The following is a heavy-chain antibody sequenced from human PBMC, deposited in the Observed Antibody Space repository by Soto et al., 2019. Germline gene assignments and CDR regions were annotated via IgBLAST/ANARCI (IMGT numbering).Heavy chain of an antibody. CDR2: ITTNGHT. V-gene: IGHV3-23*01. Sequence: GGSLRLSCETSGFTFTNCVMTWVRQPPGKRLEWVSVITTNGHTDYADSVKGRFTISRDNSKNTVYLQMNSLRAEDTAIYYCAKGLVNGRWYAADWGQGTLVTVPS. CDR1: GFTFTNCV. CDR3: AKGLVNGRWYAAD. J-gene: IGHJ4*02. D-gene: IGHD6-13*01.